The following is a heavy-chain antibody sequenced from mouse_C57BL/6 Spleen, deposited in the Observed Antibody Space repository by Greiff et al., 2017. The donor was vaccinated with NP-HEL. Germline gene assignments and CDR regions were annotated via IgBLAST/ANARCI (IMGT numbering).Heavy chain of an antibody. J-gene: IGHJ2*01. CDR3: TRPYFDY. CDR1: GYTFTDYE. V-gene: IGHV1-15*01. CDR2: IDPETGGT. Sequence: VKLQQSGAELVRPGASVTLSCKASGYTFTDYEMHWVKQTPVHGLEWIGAIDPETGGTAYNQKFKGKAILTADKSSSTAYMELRSLTSEDSAVYYCTRPYFDYWGQGTTLTVSS.